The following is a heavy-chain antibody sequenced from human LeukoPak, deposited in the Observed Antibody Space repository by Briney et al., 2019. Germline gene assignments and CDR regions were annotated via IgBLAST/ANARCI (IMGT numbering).Heavy chain of an antibody. CDR2: IIPIFGTA. D-gene: IGHD5-12*01. J-gene: IGHJ6*02. CDR3: GKGGGYEGNYYYGMDV. V-gene: IGHV1-69*13. Sequence: SVKVSCKASGYTFTSYGISWVRQAPGQGLEWMGGIIPIFGTANYAQKFQGRVTITADESTSTAYMELSSLRSEDTAVYYCGKGGGYEGNYYYGMDVWGQGTTVTVSS. CDR1: GYTFTSYG.